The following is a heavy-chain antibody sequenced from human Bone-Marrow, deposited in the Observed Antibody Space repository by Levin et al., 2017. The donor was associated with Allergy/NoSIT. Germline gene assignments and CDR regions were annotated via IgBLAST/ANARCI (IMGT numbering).Heavy chain of an antibody. V-gene: IGHV3-23*01. CDR2: ISGPGDNT. Sequence: LSLTCAASGFIFSSFAMTWVRPAPGKGLEWVATISGPGDNTYYADSVKGRLTISRDDSKNTLYVQMNSLRAEDTAAYHCAKDLEKQLLFLSEGQDAFDFWGQGTMVTVSS. D-gene: IGHD6-19*01. CDR3: AKDLEKQLLFLSEGQDAFDF. CDR1: GFIFSSFA. J-gene: IGHJ3*01.